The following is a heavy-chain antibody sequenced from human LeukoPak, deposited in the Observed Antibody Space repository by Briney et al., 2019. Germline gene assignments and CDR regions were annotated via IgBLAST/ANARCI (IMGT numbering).Heavy chain of an antibody. CDR1: GYTFTTYG. CDR2: ISAYNGNT. J-gene: IGHJ4*02. V-gene: IGHV1-18*01. Sequence: ASVNVSCKASGYTFTTYGISWVRQAPGQGLEWLGWISAYNGNTNHAQKLKGRDTMTTDTSTSEDYMELRSLKSDDTPVYYCARDGLNGYSYGLFDYWGQGTLVTVSS. CDR3: ARDGLNGYSYGLFDY. D-gene: IGHD5-18*01.